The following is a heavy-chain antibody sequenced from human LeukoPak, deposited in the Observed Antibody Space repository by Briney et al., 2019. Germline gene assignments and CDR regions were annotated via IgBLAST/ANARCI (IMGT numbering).Heavy chain of an antibody. CDR1: GFTVSSNY. Sequence: PGGSLRLSCAASGFTVSSNYMSWVRQAPGKGLEWVSVIYSGGSTYYADSVKGRFTISRDNSKNTLYLQMNSLRAEDTAAYYCARGPPSGYGSGSYYRYYFDYWGQGTLVTVSS. J-gene: IGHJ4*02. CDR3: ARGPPSGYGSGSYYRYYFDY. CDR2: IYSGGST. D-gene: IGHD3-10*01. V-gene: IGHV3-66*01.